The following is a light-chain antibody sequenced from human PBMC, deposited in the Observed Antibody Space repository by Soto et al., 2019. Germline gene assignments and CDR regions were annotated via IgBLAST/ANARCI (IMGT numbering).Light chain of an antibody. V-gene: IGLV2-14*01. J-gene: IGLJ1*01. CDR1: SSDVGGYNY. CDR2: EVS. Sequence: QSVLTQPASVSGSPGQSITISCTGTSSDVGGYNYVSWYQQHPGKAPKLMIYEVSNRPSGVSNRFSGSMSGNTASLTISGLHAEDEADYYCSSYTSSSTRDVFGTGTKLTVL. CDR3: SSYTSSSTRDV.